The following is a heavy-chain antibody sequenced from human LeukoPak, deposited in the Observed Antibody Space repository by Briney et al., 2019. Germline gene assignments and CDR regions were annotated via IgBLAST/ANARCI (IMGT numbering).Heavy chain of an antibody. CDR2: MSGSGGST. Sequence: GGSLRLSCAASGFTFSTYAMSWVRQAPGKGLEWVSAMSGSGGSTKYADSVKGRFTISRDDSKNTLYLQMNSLRAEDTAVYYCAKDGYSSSLNHPGATEFDYWGQGNLVTVSS. CDR1: GFTFSTYA. V-gene: IGHV3-23*01. J-gene: IGHJ4*02. CDR3: AKDGYSSSLNHPGATEFDY. D-gene: IGHD6-6*01.